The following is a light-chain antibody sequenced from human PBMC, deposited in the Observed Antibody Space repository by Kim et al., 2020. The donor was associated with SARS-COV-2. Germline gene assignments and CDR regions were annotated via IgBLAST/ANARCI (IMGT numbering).Light chain of an antibody. V-gene: IGKV3D-15*01. CDR1: KTVSRT. Sequence: SVYTGERATIFCRASKTVSRTLAWYQQTPGQAPRLLISDASTRATGIPARFSATGSGTDFTLTINSLQSEDSAVYFCQQYDSWVTFGGGTKVDIK. CDR2: DAS. J-gene: IGKJ4*01. CDR3: QQYDSWVT.